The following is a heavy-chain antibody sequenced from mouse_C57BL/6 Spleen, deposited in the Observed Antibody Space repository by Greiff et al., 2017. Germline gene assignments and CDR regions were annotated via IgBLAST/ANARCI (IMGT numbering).Heavy chain of an antibody. CDR2: ISYDGSN. CDR3: ARGVLLRHYFDY. CDR1: GYSITSGYY. J-gene: IGHJ2*01. V-gene: IGHV3-6*01. D-gene: IGHD1-1*01. Sequence: VQLKESGPGLVKPSQSLSLTCSVTGYSITSGYYWNWIRQFPGNKLEWMGYISYDGSNNYNPSLKNRISITRDTSKNQFSLKLNSVTTEDTATYYCARGVLLRHYFDYWGQGTTLTVSS.